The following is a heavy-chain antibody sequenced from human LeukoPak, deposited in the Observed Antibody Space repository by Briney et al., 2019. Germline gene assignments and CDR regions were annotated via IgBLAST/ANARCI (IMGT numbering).Heavy chain of an antibody. CDR1: GFTFSSYS. CDR3: ARDAWVGATGNYGYYFDY. CDR2: ISSSSSTI. V-gene: IGHV3-48*04. J-gene: IGHJ4*02. Sequence: PGGSLRLSCAASGFTFSSYSMNWVRQAPGKGLEWVSYISSSSSTIYYADSVKGRFTISRDNAKNSLYLQMNSLRAEDTAVYYCARDAWVGATGNYGYYFDYWGQGTLVTVSS. D-gene: IGHD1-26*01.